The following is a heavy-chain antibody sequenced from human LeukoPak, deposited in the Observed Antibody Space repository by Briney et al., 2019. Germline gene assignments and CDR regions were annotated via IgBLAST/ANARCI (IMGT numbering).Heavy chain of an antibody. CDR2: IYSGGST. CDR1: GFTVSSNY. Sequence: GGSLRLSCAASGFTVSSNYMSWVRQAPGKGLEWVSVIYSGGSTHYADSVKGRFTISRDNSKNTLYLQMNSLRAEDTAVYYCARDLITMVRGVRYYYMDVWGKGTTVTVSS. J-gene: IGHJ6*03. CDR3: ARDLITMVRGVRYYYMDV. D-gene: IGHD3-10*01. V-gene: IGHV3-66*01.